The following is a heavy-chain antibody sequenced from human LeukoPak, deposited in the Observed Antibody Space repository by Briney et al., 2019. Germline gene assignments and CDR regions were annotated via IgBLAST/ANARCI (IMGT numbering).Heavy chain of an antibody. CDR1: GFTFSGYG. Sequence: GGSLRLSCAASGFTFSGYGMNWVRQAPGRGLEWVAVISYDGSNEYYADSVKGRFTISRDNSKNTVYMQMNSLRVEDTAVYYCAKEDYYGSGSYLGYWGQGAPVTVSS. D-gene: IGHD3-10*01. J-gene: IGHJ4*02. CDR2: ISYDGSNE. CDR3: AKEDYYGSGSYLGY. V-gene: IGHV3-30*18.